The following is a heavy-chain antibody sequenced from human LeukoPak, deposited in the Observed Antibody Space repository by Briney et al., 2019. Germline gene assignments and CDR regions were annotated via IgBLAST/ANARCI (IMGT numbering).Heavy chain of an antibody. Sequence: GGSLRLSCAASGFTFNQYVIHWARQAPGKGLEWVANIKQDGSEKYYVDSVKGRFTISRDNAKNSLYLQMNSLRAEDTAVYYCAREKLRYFDWLLSVPWFDPWGQGTLVTVSS. CDR3: AREKLRYFDWLLSVPWFDP. J-gene: IGHJ5*02. CDR1: GFTFNQYV. V-gene: IGHV3-7*01. D-gene: IGHD3-9*01. CDR2: IKQDGSEK.